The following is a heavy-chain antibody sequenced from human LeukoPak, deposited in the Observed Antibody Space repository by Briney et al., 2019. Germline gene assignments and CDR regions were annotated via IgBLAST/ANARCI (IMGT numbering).Heavy chain of an antibody. CDR1: GVTFSSSW. CDR2: IEGDGSDK. J-gene: IGHJ4*02. D-gene: IGHD3-16*01. Sequence: GGSLRLSCAASGVTFSSSWMTWVRQAPGKGLEWLANIEGDGSDKNYVDSVKGRFTISRDNAKNSLFLQMSSLRGEDTALYYCATEHWGPNSWGQGTLVTVSS. V-gene: IGHV3-7*01. CDR3: ATEHWGPNS.